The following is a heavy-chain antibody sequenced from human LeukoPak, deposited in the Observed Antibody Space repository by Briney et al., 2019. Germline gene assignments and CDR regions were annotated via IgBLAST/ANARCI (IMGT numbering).Heavy chain of an antibody. J-gene: IGHJ4*02. V-gene: IGHV3-21*01. Sequence: PGGSLRLSCAASGFSFSSYSMNWVRQAPGKGLEWVSSISSSSSYIYYADSVKGRFTISRDNAKNSLYLQMNSLRAEDTAVYYCASFSGSYSVDYWGQGTLVTVSS. CDR2: ISSSSSYI. CDR1: GFSFSSYS. CDR3: ASFSGSYSVDY. D-gene: IGHD1-26*01.